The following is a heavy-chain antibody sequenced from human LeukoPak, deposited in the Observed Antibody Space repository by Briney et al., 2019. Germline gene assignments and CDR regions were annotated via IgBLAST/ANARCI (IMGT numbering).Heavy chain of an antibody. CDR3: ARDYSIAVAGNNYYYYGMDV. J-gene: IGHJ6*02. D-gene: IGHD6-19*01. V-gene: IGHV7-4-1*02. Sequence: GSSVKVSCKAPGYTFTSYAMNWVRQAPGQGLEWMGWINTNTGNPTYAQGFTGRFVFSLDTSVSTAYLQVSSLKAEDTAVYYCARDYSIAVAGNNYYYYGMDVWGQGTTVTVSS. CDR1: GYTFTSYA. CDR2: INTNTGNP.